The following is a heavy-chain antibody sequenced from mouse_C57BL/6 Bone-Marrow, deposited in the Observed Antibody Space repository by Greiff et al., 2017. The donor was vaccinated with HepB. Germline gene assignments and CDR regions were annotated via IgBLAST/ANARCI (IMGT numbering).Heavy chain of an antibody. CDR1: GFNIKDDY. CDR3: TSITTVVGMDY. V-gene: IGHV14-4*01. CDR2: IDPENGDT. J-gene: IGHJ4*01. D-gene: IGHD1-1*01. Sequence: VQLQQSGAELVRQGASVKLSCTASGFNIKDDYMHWVKQRPEQGLEWIGWIDPENGDTEYASKFQGKATITADTSSNTAYLQLSSLTSEDTAVYYCTSITTVVGMDYWGQGTSVTVSS.